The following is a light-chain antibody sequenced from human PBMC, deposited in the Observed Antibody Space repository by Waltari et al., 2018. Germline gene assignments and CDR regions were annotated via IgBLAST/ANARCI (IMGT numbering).Light chain of an antibody. Sequence: EIVMTHSPATLSVSPGERVTLSCRASQSIINNLAWYQQKPGQAPRLLIYGASTRATGIPARFSGSGSETEFTLTISSLQSEDFAVYYCQQYNNWPLWTFGQGTKVEVK. CDR1: QSIINN. V-gene: IGKV3-15*01. CDR2: GAS. J-gene: IGKJ1*01. CDR3: QQYNNWPLWT.